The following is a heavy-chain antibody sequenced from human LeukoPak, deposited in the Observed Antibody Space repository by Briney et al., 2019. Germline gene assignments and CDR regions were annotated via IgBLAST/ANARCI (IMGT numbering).Heavy chain of an antibody. CDR2: INHSGST. CDR3: ARGPYYDSSGYLIY. V-gene: IGHV4-34*01. D-gene: IGHD3-22*01. J-gene: IGHJ4*02. CDR1: GGSFSGYY. Sequence: SETLSLTCAVYGGSFSGYYWSWIRQPPGKGLEWIGEINHSGSTNYNPSLKSRVTISVDTPKNQFSLKLSSVTAADTAVYYCARGPYYDSSGYLIYWGQGTLVTVSS.